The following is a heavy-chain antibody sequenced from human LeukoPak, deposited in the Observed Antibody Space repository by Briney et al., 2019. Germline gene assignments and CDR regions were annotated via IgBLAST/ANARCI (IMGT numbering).Heavy chain of an antibody. CDR2: IKEDGSYK. V-gene: IGHV3-7*01. D-gene: IGHD2-21*01. CDR3: VRDESVVPTFRFDY. J-gene: IGHJ4*02. CDR1: GYSINSGYY. Sequence: ETLSLTCAVSGYSINSGYYWGWIRQPPGKGLEWVGNIKEDGSYKNYVGSVKGRFTISRDNAKNSLYLEMNSLRAEDTAVYYCVRDESVVPTFRFDYWGQGTLVTVSS.